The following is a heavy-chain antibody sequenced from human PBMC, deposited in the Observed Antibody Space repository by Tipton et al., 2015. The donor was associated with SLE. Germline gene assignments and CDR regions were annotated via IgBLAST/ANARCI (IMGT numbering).Heavy chain of an antibody. CDR3: ARGSNYYAY. J-gene: IGHJ4*02. CDR2: IFYSGKT. Sequence: TLSLTCTVSGGSIVNAGCFWAWIRQHPGKGLEYIGSIFYSGKTYYNSSLESRVTLSIDTSKNQFSLKLSSVTAADTAVYYCARGSNYYAYWGQGTLVTVSS. V-gene: IGHV4-31*03. D-gene: IGHD3-22*01. CDR1: GGSIVNAGCF.